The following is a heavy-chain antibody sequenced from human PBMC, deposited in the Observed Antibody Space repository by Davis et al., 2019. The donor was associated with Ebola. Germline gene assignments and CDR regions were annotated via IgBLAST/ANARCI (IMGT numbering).Heavy chain of an antibody. Sequence: TLSLTCAVYGGSFSGYYWSWIRQPPGKGLEWIGEINHSESTNYNPSLKSRVTISVDTSRTQFSLKLSSVTAADTAVYYCARGGSYRPYYFDYWGQGTLVTVSS. J-gene: IGHJ4*02. D-gene: IGHD3-16*02. CDR3: ARGGSYRPYYFDY. V-gene: IGHV4-34*01. CDR2: INHSEST. CDR1: GGSFSGYY.